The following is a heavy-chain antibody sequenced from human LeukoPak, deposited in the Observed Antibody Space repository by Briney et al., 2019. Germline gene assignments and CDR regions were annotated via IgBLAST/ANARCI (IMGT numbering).Heavy chain of an antibody. Sequence: ASVKVSCKASGGTFSSYAISWVRQAPGQGLEWMGWISAYNGNTNYAQKLQGRVTMTTDTSTSTAYMELRSLRSDDTAVYYCARVSRVEGDYWGQGTLVTVSS. CDR2: ISAYNGNT. CDR1: GGTFSSYA. J-gene: IGHJ4*02. CDR3: ARVSRVEGDY. V-gene: IGHV1-18*01. D-gene: IGHD2-15*01.